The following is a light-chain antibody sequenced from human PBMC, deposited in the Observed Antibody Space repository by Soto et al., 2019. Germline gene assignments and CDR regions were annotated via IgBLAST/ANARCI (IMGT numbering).Light chain of an antibody. CDR1: SSNIGSNT. Sequence: QPVLTQPPSASGTPGQRVTISCSGSSSNIGSNTVNWYQQLPGTAPKLLIHTSNQRPSGVPDRFSGSKSGTSASLAISGLQSEDEADYYCAAWDDSLNGVVFGGGTKLTVL. V-gene: IGLV1-44*01. CDR3: AAWDDSLNGVV. J-gene: IGLJ2*01. CDR2: TSN.